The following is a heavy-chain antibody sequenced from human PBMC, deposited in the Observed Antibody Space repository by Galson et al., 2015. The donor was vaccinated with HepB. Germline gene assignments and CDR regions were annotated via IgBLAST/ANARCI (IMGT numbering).Heavy chain of an antibody. CDR1: GFTFSDFY. D-gene: IGHD2-15*01. CDR3: ARGSAVVVGYFDY. CDR2: ISSSSSYI. J-gene: IGHJ4*02. V-gene: IGHV3-11*06. Sequence: SLRLSCAASGFTFSDFYMTWIRQAPGKGLEWVSSISSSSSYIYYADSVKGRFTISRDNAKNSLYLQMNSLRAEDTAVYYCARGSAVVVGYFDYWGQGTLVTVSS.